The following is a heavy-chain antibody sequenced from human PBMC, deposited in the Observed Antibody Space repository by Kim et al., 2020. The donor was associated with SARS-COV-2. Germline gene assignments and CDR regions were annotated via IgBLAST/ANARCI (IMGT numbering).Heavy chain of an antibody. D-gene: IGHD3-3*01. CDR2: INTNTGNP. J-gene: IGHJ4*02. CDR3: ARDCHPYYDFWSGYSPCDY. Sequence: ASVKVSCKASGYTFTSYAMNWVRQVPGQGLEWMGWINTNTGNPTYAQGFTGRFVFSLDTSVSTAYLQISSLKAEDTAVYYCARDCHPYYDFWSGYSPCDYWGQGTLVTVSS. CDR1: GYTFTSYA. V-gene: IGHV7-4-1*02.